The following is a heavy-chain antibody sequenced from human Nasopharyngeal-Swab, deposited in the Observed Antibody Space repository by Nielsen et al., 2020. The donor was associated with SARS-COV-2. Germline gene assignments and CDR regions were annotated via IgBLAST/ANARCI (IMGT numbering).Heavy chain of an antibody. J-gene: IGHJ4*02. CDR2: IVPLFGTT. Sequence: SVKVSCKASGGTFNSFAISWVRQAPGQGLEWMGGIVPLFGTTNYAQKFQGRVTITADESTNTAYMDLSSLRSEDTAVYYCARNPVDYDYVWGSYRYRTFDYWGQGTLVTVSS. CDR1: GGTFNSFA. V-gene: IGHV1-69*13. CDR3: ARNPVDYDYVWGSYRYRTFDY. D-gene: IGHD3-16*02.